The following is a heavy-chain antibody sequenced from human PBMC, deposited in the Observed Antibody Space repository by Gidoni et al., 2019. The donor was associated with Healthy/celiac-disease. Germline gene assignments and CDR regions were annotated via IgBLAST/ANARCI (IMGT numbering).Heavy chain of an antibody. V-gene: IGHV3-23*01. CDR2: ISGSCGST. CDR1: GFPFSSYP. Sequence: EVQLLESGGGLVQPGGYLRLSCAPSGFPFSSYPISWVRQAPGKGLEWVSAISGSCGSTYYADSVKGRFTISRDNSKNTLYLQMNSLRAEDTAVYYCAKLALPGIAAAENDYWGQGTLVTVSS. CDR3: AKLALPGIAAAENDY. J-gene: IGHJ4*02. D-gene: IGHD6-13*01.